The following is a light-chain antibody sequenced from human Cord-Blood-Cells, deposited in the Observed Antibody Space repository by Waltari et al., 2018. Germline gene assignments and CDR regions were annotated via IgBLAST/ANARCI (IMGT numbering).Light chain of an antibody. CDR3: SSYTSSSTVV. V-gene: IGLV2-14*01. CDR1: SSDVGGYNY. J-gene: IGLJ2*01. CDR2: DVS. Sequence: QSALTQPASVSGSPGQSLNISCTGTSSDVGGYNYVSWYQQHPSKAPKLMIYDVSNRPSGVSNRFSGSKSGNTASLTISGLQAEDEADYYCSSYTSSSTVVFGGGTKLTVL.